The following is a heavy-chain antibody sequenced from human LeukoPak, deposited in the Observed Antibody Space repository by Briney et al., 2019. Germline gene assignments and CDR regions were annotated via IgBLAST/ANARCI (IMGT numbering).Heavy chain of an antibody. V-gene: IGHV3-66*02. Sequence: PGGSLRLSCAASGFTVSSNYMSWVRQAPGKGLEWVSVIYSGDSTYYADSVKGRFTISRDNSKNTLYLQMNSLRAEDTAVYYCAFNTAMDYYFDYWGQGTLVTVSS. J-gene: IGHJ4*02. CDR2: IYSGDST. CDR1: GFTVSSNY. D-gene: IGHD5-18*01. CDR3: AFNTAMDYYFDY.